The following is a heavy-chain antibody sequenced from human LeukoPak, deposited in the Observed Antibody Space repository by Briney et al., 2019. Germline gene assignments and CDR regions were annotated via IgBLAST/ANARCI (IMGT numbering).Heavy chain of an antibody. D-gene: IGHD3-22*01. CDR3: AKTITMIVVVPLDAFDI. J-gene: IGHJ3*02. CDR2: ISGSGGST. V-gene: IGHV3-23*01. CDR1: GFTFSSYA. Sequence: QTGGSLRLSCAASGFTFSSYAMSWVRQAPGKGLEWVSAISGSGGSTYYADSVKGRFTISRDNSKNTLYLQMNSLRAEDTAVYYCAKTITMIVVVPLDAFDIWGQGTMVTVSS.